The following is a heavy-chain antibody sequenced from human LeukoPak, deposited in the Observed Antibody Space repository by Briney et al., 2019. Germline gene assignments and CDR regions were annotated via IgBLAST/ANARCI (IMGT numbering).Heavy chain of an antibody. Sequence: VASVKVSCKASGYTFTDCYMHWVRQAPGQGLEWMGWINPDSGDTNYAQNFQGRVTMTRDTSISTAYMELSRLRSDDTAVYYCARPFIETPSLGALDYWGQGTLVTVSS. CDR3: ARPFIETPSLGALDY. J-gene: IGHJ4*02. V-gene: IGHV1-2*02. CDR2: INPDSGDT. CDR1: GYTFTDCY. D-gene: IGHD4-23*01.